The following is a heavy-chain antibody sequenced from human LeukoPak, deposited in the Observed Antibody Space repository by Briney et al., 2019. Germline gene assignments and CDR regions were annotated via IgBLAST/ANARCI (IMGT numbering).Heavy chain of an antibody. CDR3: AKKGPDFWSGYIDY. CDR2: IRYDGSNK. D-gene: IGHD3-3*01. Sequence: GGSLRLSCAASGFTFSNYGMHWVRQAPGKGLEWVAFIRYDGSNKYYADSVKGRITISRDNSKNTLYLQMNSLRAEDTAVYYCAKKGPDFWSGYIDYWGQGTLVTVSS. V-gene: IGHV3-30*02. J-gene: IGHJ4*02. CDR1: GFTFSNYG.